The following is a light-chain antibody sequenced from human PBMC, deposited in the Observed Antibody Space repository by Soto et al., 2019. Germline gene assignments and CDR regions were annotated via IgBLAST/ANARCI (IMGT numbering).Light chain of an antibody. CDR1: QSISSY. CDR3: QQSYSTPPN. J-gene: IGKJ4*01. CDR2: AAS. Sequence: DIQMTQSPSSLSASVGDRVTITCRASQSISSYLNWYQQKPGKAPKLLIYAASSLQSGVPSRFSGSGSGTDFTLPISRLQPEDFATYYCQQSYSTPPNFGGGTKVDIK. V-gene: IGKV1-39*01.